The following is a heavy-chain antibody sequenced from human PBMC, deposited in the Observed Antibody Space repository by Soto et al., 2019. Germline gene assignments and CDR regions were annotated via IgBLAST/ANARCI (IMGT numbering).Heavy chain of an antibody. V-gene: IGHV3-15*01. D-gene: IGHD3-22*01. CDR3: TTDSYSTMIVVRFDY. CDR2: LKSKTDGGTT. Sequence: VGSLTLSCAASGFTFSSYAMSRVRQAPEKEQERVGSLKSKTDGGTTDYAAPVKGRFVISRDDSKKILYLQMNSLKIEDTSVYYCTTDSYSTMIVVRFDYGGHGTLVTVSS. J-gene: IGHJ4*01. CDR1: GFTFSSYA.